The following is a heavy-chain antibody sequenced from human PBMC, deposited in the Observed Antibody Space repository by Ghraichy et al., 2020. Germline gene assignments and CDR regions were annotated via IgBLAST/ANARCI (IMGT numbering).Heavy chain of an antibody. J-gene: IGHJ3*01. CDR3: AKDYFGTLPDAFDL. D-gene: IGHD1-14*01. Sequence: GGSLRLSCAASGFTFNYHAMTWVRQAPGKGLEWVSGISGSGYTTYYAESVKGRFTTSRDNSENTLYLQMNSLRAEDTATYYCAKDYFGTLPDAFDLWGQGTMVTVPS. CDR2: ISGSGYTT. CDR1: GFTFNYHA. V-gene: IGHV3-23*01.